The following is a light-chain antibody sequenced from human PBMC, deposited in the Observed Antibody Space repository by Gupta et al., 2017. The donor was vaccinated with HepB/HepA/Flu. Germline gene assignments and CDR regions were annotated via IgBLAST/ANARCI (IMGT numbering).Light chain of an antibody. J-gene: IGLJ1*01. V-gene: IGLV2-11*01. CDR1: SSGVGGYNY. CDR2: DVS. CDR3: CSEAASDNIYV. Sequence: SALTQPRSGSGSPVQAVTISCTGTSSGVGGYNYVSWYQPHPGKAPKLMIYDVSKRPPAVPDRFSGSKSATTATVTTAGLQAEDEADYYCCSEAASDNIYVFGIGTKCTVL.